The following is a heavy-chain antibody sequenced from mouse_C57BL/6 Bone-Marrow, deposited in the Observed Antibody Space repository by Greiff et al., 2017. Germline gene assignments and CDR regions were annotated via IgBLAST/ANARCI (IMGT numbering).Heavy chain of an antibody. Sequence: VQLQQPGAELVRPGSSVKLSCKASGYTFTSYWMDWVKQRPGQGLEWIGNIYPSDSETHYNQKFKDKATLTVDKSSSTAYMQLSSLTSEDSAVYYCARLGIYDGYYLFAYWGQGTLVTVSA. CDR1: GYTFTSYW. V-gene: IGHV1-61*01. J-gene: IGHJ3*01. D-gene: IGHD2-3*01. CDR2: IYPSDSET. CDR3: ARLGIYDGYYLFAY.